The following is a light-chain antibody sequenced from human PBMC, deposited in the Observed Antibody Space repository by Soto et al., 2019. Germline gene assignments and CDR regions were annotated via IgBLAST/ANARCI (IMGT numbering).Light chain of an antibody. J-gene: IGKJ4*01. CDR3: QKYNGAPLS. Sequence: DIQMTQSPSSLSASVGDRVTITCRASQGISIYLAWYQQKPGKVPELLIYDASTLQSGVPSRFSVSGSGTDFTLTISGLQPEDGATYYCQKYNGAPLSFGGGTKVEIK. CDR2: DAS. V-gene: IGKV1-27*01. CDR1: QGISIY.